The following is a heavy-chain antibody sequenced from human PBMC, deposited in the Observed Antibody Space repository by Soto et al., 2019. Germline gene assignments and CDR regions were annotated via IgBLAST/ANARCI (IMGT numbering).Heavy chain of an antibody. CDR1: GFTFSSYG. V-gene: IGHV3-30*18. CDR3: AKDPGDSGWWYYFDY. D-gene: IGHD6-19*01. J-gene: IGHJ4*02. CDR2: ISYDGSNK. Sequence: GGSLRLSCAASGFTFSSYGMHWVRQAPGKGLEWVAVISYDGSNKYYADSVKGRFTISRDNSKNTLYLQMNSLRAEDTAVYYCAKDPGDSGWWYYFDYWGQGTLVTVSS.